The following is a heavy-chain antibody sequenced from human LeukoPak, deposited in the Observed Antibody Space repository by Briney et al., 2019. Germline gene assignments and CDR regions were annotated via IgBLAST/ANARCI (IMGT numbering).Heavy chain of an antibody. Sequence: GGSLRLSCAASGFTFSSSWMHWVCQAPEKGLEWVADIKCDGSEKYYVDSVKGRLTISRDNAKNSLYLQVNSLRAEDMTVYYCVSKLVRGVITPPNYWGQGTLVTVSS. CDR1: GFTFSSSW. V-gene: IGHV3-52*01. CDR3: VSKLVRGVITPPNY. J-gene: IGHJ4*02. D-gene: IGHD3-10*01. CDR2: IKCDGSEK.